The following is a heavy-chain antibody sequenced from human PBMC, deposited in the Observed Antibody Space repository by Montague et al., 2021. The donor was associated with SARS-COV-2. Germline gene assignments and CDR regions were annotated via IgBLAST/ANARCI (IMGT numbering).Heavy chain of an antibody. CDR1: GFPFSSYS. V-gene: IGHV3-21*01. D-gene: IGHD3-22*01. J-gene: IGHJ3*02. Sequence: SLRLSCAASGFPFSSYSMNWVRQAPGKGLEWVSSISSSSSYIYYADSVKGRFTISRDNAKNSLYLQMNSLRAEDTAVYYCAREGARNYYDSSGDAFDIWGQGTMVTVSS. CDR2: ISSSSSYI. CDR3: AREGARNYYDSSGDAFDI.